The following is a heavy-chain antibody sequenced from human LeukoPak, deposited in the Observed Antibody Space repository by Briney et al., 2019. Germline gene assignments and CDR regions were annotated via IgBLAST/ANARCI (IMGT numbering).Heavy chain of an antibody. J-gene: IGHJ6*04. V-gene: IGHV3-23*01. D-gene: IGHD6-13*01. CDR3: AKDLSSSWYYYYGMDV. CDR1: GFTFSSYA. CDR2: ISGSGGST. Sequence: SGGSLRPSCAASGFTFSSYAMSWVRQAPGKGLEWVSAISGSGGSTYYADSVKGRFTISRDNSENTLYLQMNSLRAEDTAVYYCAKDLSSSWYYYYGMDVWGKGTTVTVSS.